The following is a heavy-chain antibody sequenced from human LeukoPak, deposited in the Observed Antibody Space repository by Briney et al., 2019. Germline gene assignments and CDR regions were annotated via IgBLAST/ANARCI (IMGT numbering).Heavy chain of an antibody. CDR2: IYYSGST. D-gene: IGHD5-12*01. CDR3: AREGGYDQIDY. J-gene: IGHJ4*02. V-gene: IGHV4-59*01. Sequence: PSETLSLTCTVSGGSISSYYWSWIRQPPGKGLEWIGYIYYSGSTNYNPSLKSRVTISVDTSKNQFSLKLSSVTAADTAVYYCAREGGYDQIDYWGQGILVTVSS. CDR1: GGSISSYY.